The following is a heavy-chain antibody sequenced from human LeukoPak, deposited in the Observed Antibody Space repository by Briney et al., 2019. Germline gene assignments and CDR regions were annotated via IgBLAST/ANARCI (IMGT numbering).Heavy chain of an antibody. Sequence: PGGSLRLSCAASGFTFSSYSMNWVRQAPGKGLEWVSSISSSSSYIYYADSVKGRFTISRDNAKNSLYLQMNSLRAEDTAVYYCAREGARAANWFDHWGQGTLVTVSS. CDR3: AREGARAANWFDH. D-gene: IGHD6-25*01. V-gene: IGHV3-21*01. CDR2: ISSSSSYI. J-gene: IGHJ5*02. CDR1: GFTFSSYS.